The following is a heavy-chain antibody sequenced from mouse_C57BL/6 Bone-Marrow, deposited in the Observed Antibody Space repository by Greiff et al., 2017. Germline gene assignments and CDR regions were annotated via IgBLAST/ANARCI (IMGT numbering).Heavy chain of an antibody. D-gene: IGHD1-1*01. V-gene: IGHV1-69*01. Sequence: QVQLHQPGAELVMPGASVKLSCKASGYTFTSYWMHWVKQRPGQGLEWIGEIDPSDSYTNSNQKFKGKSTLTVDKSSSTAYMQLSSLTSEDSAVYYCARENSGSSYLWYFDVWGTGTTVTVSS. J-gene: IGHJ1*03. CDR2: IDPSDSYT. CDR1: GYTFTSYW. CDR3: ARENSGSSYLWYFDV.